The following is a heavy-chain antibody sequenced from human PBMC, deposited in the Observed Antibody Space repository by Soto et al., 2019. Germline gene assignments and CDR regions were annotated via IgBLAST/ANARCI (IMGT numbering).Heavy chain of an antibody. CDR3: GGIAVRD. J-gene: IGHJ4*02. Sequence: QVQLHQWGAGLLKPSETLSLTCAVYGGPFSDYHWSWIRQPPGKGLEWIGEINHSGSTNYNPSLKSRVSISLDTSRNQFSLRLTSVTAADTAVSYCGGIAVRDWGQGTLVTVSS. CDR2: INHSGST. V-gene: IGHV4-34*01. D-gene: IGHD6-19*01. CDR1: GGPFSDYH.